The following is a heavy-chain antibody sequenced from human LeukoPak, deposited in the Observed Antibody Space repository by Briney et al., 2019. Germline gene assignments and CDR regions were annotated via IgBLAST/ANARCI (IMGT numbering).Heavy chain of an antibody. V-gene: IGHV1-8*03. Sequence: ASVKVSCKASGYTFTSYDINWVRQATGQGLEWMGWMNPNSGNTGYAQKFQGRVTITRNTSISTAYMELSSLRSEDTAVYYCARDLNGVVPAAIPLYYFDYWGQGTLVTVSS. CDR2: MNPNSGNT. J-gene: IGHJ4*02. D-gene: IGHD2-2*01. CDR3: ARDLNGVVPAAIPLYYFDY. CDR1: GYTFTSYD.